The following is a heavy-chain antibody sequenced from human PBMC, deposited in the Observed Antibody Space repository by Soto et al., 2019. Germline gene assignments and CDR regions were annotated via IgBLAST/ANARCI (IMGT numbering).Heavy chain of an antibody. Sequence: SHTLSLTCAISGDSVSSNSAAWNWIRQSPSRGLGWLGRTYYRSKWYNDYTVSVKSRITINPDTSKNQFSMQLNSVTPEDTAVYYCARDRYYYGSGVKPSMDVCGQGTTVTVSS. CDR1: GDSVSSNSAA. V-gene: IGHV6-1*01. J-gene: IGHJ6*02. D-gene: IGHD3-10*01. CDR3: ARDRYYYGSGVKPSMDV. CDR2: TYYRSKWYN.